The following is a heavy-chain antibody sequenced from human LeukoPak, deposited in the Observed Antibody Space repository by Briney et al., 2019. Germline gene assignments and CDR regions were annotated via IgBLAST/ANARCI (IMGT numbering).Heavy chain of an antibody. Sequence: GSLRLSCAASGFTFSSSTMSWIRQPPGKGLEWIGNVYYSGTTYYNASLKSRVTISVDTSKNQFSLNLSSVTAADTAVYYCARRNPGFSLDYWGQGALVTVSS. CDR1: GFTFSSST. D-gene: IGHD3-10*01. V-gene: IGHV4-39*01. CDR2: VYYSGTT. J-gene: IGHJ4*02. CDR3: ARRNPGFSLDY.